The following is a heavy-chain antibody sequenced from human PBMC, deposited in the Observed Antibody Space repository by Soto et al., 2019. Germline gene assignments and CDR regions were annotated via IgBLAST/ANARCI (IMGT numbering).Heavy chain of an antibody. J-gene: IGHJ3*02. CDR1: GGYISPNY. Sequence: PSQTKSLTNTVSGGYISPNYWRWLRQPPGKKLEWIGYIYYSGSTNYNSSLKSRVTISVDKSKNQFSLKLSSVTAADTAVYYSARFHPGSYYEAFDIRGQGTMVTVSS. CDR3: ARFHPGSYYEAFDI. CDR2: IYYSGST. D-gene: IGHD1-26*01. V-gene: IGHV4-59*12.